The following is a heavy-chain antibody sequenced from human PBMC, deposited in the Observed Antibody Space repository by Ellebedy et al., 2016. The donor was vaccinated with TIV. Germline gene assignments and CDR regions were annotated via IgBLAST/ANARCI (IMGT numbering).Heavy chain of an antibody. CDR3: VGVVLYGDYKWFDT. CDR2: IFNSGTT. V-gene: IGHV4-59*01. D-gene: IGHD4-17*01. J-gene: IGHJ5*02. CDR1: GGSISSYH. Sequence: MPSETLSLTCTVSGGSISSYHWSRIRQPPGKGLAWIGDIFNSGTTNYNPSLKSRVTISVDTSKNQFPLNLNSVTAADTAVYHCVGVVLYGDYKWFDTWGQGTLVTVSS.